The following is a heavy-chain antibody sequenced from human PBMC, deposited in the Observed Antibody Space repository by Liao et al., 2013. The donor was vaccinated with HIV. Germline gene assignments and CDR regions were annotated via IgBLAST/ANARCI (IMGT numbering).Heavy chain of an antibody. Sequence: QVQLEESGPGLVKPSQTLSLTCTVSGDSINRADHFWTWIRQTPGKGLEWIGYIYYSGTTNYNPSLKSRLTISQDTSKNQFSLKLSSVTAADTAVYYCARGQVLLWFGNLLSQYYFDSWGQGTLVAVSS. CDR2: IYYSGTT. J-gene: IGHJ4*02. CDR1: GDSINRADHF. D-gene: IGHD3-10*01. CDR3: ARGQVLLWFGNLLSQYYFDS. V-gene: IGHV4-30-4*08.